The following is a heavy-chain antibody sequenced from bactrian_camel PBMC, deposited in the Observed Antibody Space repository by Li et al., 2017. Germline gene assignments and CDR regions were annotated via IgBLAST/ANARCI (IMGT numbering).Heavy chain of an antibody. Sequence: HVQLVESGGGSVQPGGSLRLSCVVSGHTFSDYCMAWFRQAPGKLRVGISAIQSDGTTSYSQSMKGRFTISRDNAKNTVYLQMDSLRPEDTANYLCAARARVREVGGGYCFDLPEDDYDAWGQGTQVTVS. CDR2: IQSDGTT. J-gene: IGHJ4*01. CDR1: GHTFSDYC. CDR3: AARARVREVGGGYCFDLPEDDYDA. D-gene: IGHD2*01. V-gene: IGHV3S53*01.